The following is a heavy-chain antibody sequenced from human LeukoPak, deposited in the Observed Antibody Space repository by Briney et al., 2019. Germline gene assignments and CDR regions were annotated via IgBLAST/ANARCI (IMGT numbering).Heavy chain of an antibody. CDR1: GFTFNSYG. J-gene: IGHJ4*02. V-gene: IGHV3-33*01. D-gene: IGHD4-17*01. CDR3: ARARTTRGFDY. Sequence: PGRSLRLSCAASGFTFNSYGIHWVRQAPGKGLEWVAFIWYDGSNKYYADSVKGRFTISRDKSKNTLYLQMNSLRAEDTAVYYCARARTTRGFDYWGQGTLVTVSS. CDR2: IWYDGSNK.